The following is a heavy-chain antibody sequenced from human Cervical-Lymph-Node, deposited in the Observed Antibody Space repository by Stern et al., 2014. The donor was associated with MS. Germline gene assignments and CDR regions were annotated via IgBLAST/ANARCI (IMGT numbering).Heavy chain of an antibody. J-gene: IGHJ4*02. CDR1: GGSISSSSYY. D-gene: IGHD3-3*01. CDR2: IYYSGST. V-gene: IGHV4-39*01. Sequence: QLQLQESGPGLVKPSETLSLTCTVSGGSISSSSYYWGWIRQPPGKGLEWIGSIYYSGSTYYNPSLKSRVTISVDTSKNQFSLKLSSVTAADTAVYYCARPLDYDFWSGYWGGWGQGTLVTVSS. CDR3: ARPLDYDFWSGYWGG.